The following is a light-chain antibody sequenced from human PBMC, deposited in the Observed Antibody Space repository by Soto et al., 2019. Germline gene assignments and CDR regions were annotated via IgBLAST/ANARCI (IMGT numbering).Light chain of an antibody. CDR1: QTVSSTY. Sequence: EIVLTQSPGTLSLSPGEGATLSCRASQTVSSTYLAWYQQKPAQAPRLLIYGTSSRATGIPDRFSGSGSGTDFTLTISRLEPEDFAVDYCQQYGGSPLTFGGGTKVEIK. V-gene: IGKV3-20*01. CDR3: QQYGGSPLT. CDR2: GTS. J-gene: IGKJ4*01.